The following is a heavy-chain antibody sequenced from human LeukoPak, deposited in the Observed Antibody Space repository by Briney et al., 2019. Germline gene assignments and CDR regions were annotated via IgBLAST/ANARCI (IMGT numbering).Heavy chain of an antibody. Sequence: PGGSLRLSCAASGFTFSRYSMNWVRQAPGKGLGWVSSISGGSEHTLYADSVRGRFTISRVNDRNSVYLQMNSLRAEDSAVYYCARFETGQYTFESGPDYWGQGTLVTVSS. CDR3: ARFETGQYTFESGPDY. V-gene: IGHV3-21*01. J-gene: IGHJ4*02. D-gene: IGHD3-16*01. CDR1: GFTFSRYS. CDR2: ISGGSEHT.